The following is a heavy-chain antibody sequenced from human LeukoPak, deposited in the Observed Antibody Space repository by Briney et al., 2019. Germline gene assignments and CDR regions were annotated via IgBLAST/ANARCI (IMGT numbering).Heavy chain of an antibody. CDR1: GYSFTSYW. D-gene: IGHD3-22*01. CDR2: IYPGDSDT. J-gene: IGHJ4*02. CDR3: ARRVGYYYDSSGYYEPHFDY. Sequence: GESLKISCKGSGYSFTSYWIGWVRQMPGKGLEWMGIIYPGDSDTRYSPSFQGQVTISADKSINTAYLQWSSLKASDTAMYYCARRVGYYYDSSGYYEPHFDYWGQGTLVTVSS. V-gene: IGHV5-51*01.